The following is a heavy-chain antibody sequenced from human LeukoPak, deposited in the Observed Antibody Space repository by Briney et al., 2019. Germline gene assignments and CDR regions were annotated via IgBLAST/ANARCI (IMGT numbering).Heavy chain of an antibody. Sequence: ASVKVSCKASGYTFTSYGISWVRQAPGQGLEWMGWISAYNGNTNYAQKLQGRVTMTTDTSTSTAYMELRSLRSDDTAVYYCARDSYCGGDCSLYYYYYGMDVWGQGTTVNVSS. J-gene: IGHJ6*02. D-gene: IGHD2-21*02. V-gene: IGHV1-18*01. CDR1: GYTFTSYG. CDR2: ISAYNGNT. CDR3: ARDSYCGGDCSLYYYYYGMDV.